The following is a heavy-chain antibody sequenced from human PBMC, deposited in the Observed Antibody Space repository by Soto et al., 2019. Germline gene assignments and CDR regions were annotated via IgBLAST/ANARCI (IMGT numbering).Heavy chain of an antibody. CDR1: GGSISSYY. Sequence: SETLSLTCTVSGGSISSYYWSWIRQPPGKGLEWIGYIYYSGSTNYNPSLKSRVTISVDTSKNQFSLKLSSVTAADTAVYYCAREGIAAAGRHFDYWGQGTLVTVSS. J-gene: IGHJ4*02. CDR3: AREGIAAAGRHFDY. CDR2: IYYSGST. V-gene: IGHV4-59*13. D-gene: IGHD6-13*01.